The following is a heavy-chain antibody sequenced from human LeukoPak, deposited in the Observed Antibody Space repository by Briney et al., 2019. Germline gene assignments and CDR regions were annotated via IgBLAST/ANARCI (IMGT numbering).Heavy chain of an antibody. J-gene: IGHJ4*02. CDR3: ARETYDSSGYYRYYFDY. Sequence: ASVKVSCKASGYTFTSYGISWVRQAPGQGLEWMGWISAYNGNTNYAQKLRGRVTMTADTSTSTAYMELRSLRSDDTAVYYCARETYDSSGYYRYYFDYWGQGTLVTVSS. CDR2: ISAYNGNT. D-gene: IGHD3-22*01. V-gene: IGHV1-18*01. CDR1: GYTFTSYG.